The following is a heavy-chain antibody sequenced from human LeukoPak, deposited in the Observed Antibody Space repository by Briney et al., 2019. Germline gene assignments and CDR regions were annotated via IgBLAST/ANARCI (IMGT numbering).Heavy chain of an antibody. CDR3: ARDRGYCTNGVCYTSFDP. Sequence: SVKVSCKASGGTFSSYAISWVRQAPGQGLEWMGGLIPIFGTANYAQKFQGRVTITADESTSTAYMDLSSLSSEDTAVYYCARDRGYCTNGVCYTSFDPWGQGTLVTVSS. J-gene: IGHJ5*02. D-gene: IGHD2-8*01. V-gene: IGHV1-69*01. CDR2: LIPIFGTA. CDR1: GGTFSSYA.